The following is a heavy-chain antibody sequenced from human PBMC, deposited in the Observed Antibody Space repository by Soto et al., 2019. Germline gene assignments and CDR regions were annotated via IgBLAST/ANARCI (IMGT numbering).Heavy chain of an antibody. V-gene: IGHV4-31*03. D-gene: IGHD2-21*01. J-gene: IGHJ6*02. CDR2: IYYSGTT. Sequence: PSETRSLACTVSGVSISSGGHYWSWIRQHPGKGLEWIGYIYYSGTTYYNPSLKSRVIISLDKSKNHVSLKLSSVTAADTAVYSSARDLCFEEISAGYYYYAMHVCGPGTTVTVS. CDR1: GVSISSGGHY. CDR3: ARDLCFEEISAGYYYYAMHV.